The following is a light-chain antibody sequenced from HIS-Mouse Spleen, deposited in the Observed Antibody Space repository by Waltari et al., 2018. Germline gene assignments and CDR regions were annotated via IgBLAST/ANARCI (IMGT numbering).Light chain of an antibody. CDR2: AGS. Sequence: AIRMTQSPSSFSASTGDRVTITCRASEGISSYLAWYQQKPGKAPKLMIDAGSTLQRGVPSRCSGSGSGTDFTLTISCLQSEDFATYYCQQYYSYPYTFGQGTKLEIK. J-gene: IGKJ2*01. CDR1: EGISSY. V-gene: IGKV1-8*01. CDR3: QQYYSYPYT.